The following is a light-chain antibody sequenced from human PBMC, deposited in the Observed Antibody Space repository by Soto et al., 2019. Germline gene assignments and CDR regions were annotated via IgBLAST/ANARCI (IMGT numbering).Light chain of an antibody. Sequence: QSVLTQPHSASGTPGQRVTISCSGSSSNIGRNTGKWDQQLPGTAPKLLIYSNNQRPSGVADRFSGSKSGTSASLAISGFQAEDDADYYCAAWDDGLNGRVFGGGTKVTVL. CDR1: SSNIGRNT. J-gene: IGLJ2*01. CDR2: SNN. CDR3: AAWDDGLNGRV. V-gene: IGLV1-44*01.